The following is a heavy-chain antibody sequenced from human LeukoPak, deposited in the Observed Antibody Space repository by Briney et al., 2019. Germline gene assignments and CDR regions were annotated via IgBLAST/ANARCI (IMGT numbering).Heavy chain of an antibody. CDR2: IYYSGNT. CDR3: ARAYCSGGSCGAFDI. V-gene: IGHV4-59*01. CDR1: GGSISSYY. J-gene: IGHJ3*02. Sequence: SETLSLTCTVSGGSISSYYWRWIRQPPGKGLEWIGYIYYSGNTNYNPSHKRRVTISVDTSKNQFSLRLSSVTAADTAVYYCARAYCSGGSCGAFDIWGQGTMVTVSS. D-gene: IGHD2-15*01.